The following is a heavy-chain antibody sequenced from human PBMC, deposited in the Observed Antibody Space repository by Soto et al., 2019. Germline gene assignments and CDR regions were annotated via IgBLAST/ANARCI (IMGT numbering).Heavy chain of an antibody. D-gene: IGHD3-9*01. V-gene: IGHV3-74*01. CDR2: INSDGSST. J-gene: IGHJ3*02. Sequence: GSLRLSCAASGFPFSSYWMHWVRQAPGKGLVWVSRINSDGSSTSYADSVKGRFTISRDNAKNTLYLQMNSLRAEDTAVYYCARDGGGFILRYFDWFSSPDAFDIWGQATMVTVSS. CDR3: ARDGGGFILRYFDWFSSPDAFDI. CDR1: GFPFSSYW.